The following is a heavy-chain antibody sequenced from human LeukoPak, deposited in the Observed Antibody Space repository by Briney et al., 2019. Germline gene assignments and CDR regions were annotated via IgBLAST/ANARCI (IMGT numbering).Heavy chain of an antibody. Sequence: PSETLSLTCTVSGGAISRWCWSWLRQPAGKGREWIGRFCTTGSTNYSPSLKSRLTISVDTSKKPFFLILSSVTAADTALYYCASHRRIAGVTCDYFDYWGQGTLVTVSS. CDR2: FCTTGST. V-gene: IGHV4-4*07. CDR1: GGAISRWC. D-gene: IGHD1-26*01. J-gene: IGHJ4*02. CDR3: ASHRRIAGVTCDYFDY.